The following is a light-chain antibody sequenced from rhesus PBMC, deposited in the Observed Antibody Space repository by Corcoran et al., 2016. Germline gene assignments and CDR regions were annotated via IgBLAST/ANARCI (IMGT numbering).Light chain of an antibody. CDR2: GAS. J-gene: IGKJ2*01. V-gene: IGKV3-24*04. Sequence: EIVMTQSPATLSLSPGERATLSCRASQSVSRSLAWYQQKPGQAPKLLIYGASSRATGIPDRFSGRGSVTDFTLTISSLEPEDVGVYHCYQHSSGYSFGQGTKVEIK. CDR1: QSVSRS. CDR3: YQHSSGYS.